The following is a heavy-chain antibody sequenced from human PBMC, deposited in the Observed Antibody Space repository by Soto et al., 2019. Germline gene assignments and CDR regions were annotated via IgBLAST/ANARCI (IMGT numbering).Heavy chain of an antibody. CDR3: ESESQDFCAGPPWFWYLDL. CDR2: INDRGSI. D-gene: IGHD3-3*01. Sequence: QVQLQQWGAGPLRPLETLYLTCGVSGGSFRGYYWAWIRQSPRKGLEWIVGINDRGSINYNPSLKIRVSISLDTSKNHYSVILKSVTAAYTAVYFCESESQDFCAGPPWFWYLDLWGLGTLVTVSS. J-gene: IGHJ2*01. V-gene: IGHV4-34*01. CDR1: GGSFRGYY.